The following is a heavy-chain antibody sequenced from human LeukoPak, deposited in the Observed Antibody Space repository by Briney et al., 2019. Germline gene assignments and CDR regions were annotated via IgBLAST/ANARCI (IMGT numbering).Heavy chain of an antibody. J-gene: IGHJ4*02. Sequence: SETLSLTCTVSGGSISSYYWSWIRQHPGKGLEWIGYIYYSGSTFYNPSLKSRVTISVDTSKNQFSLKLSSVTAADTAVYYCARGRIAVAGTSGLSYFDYWGQGTLVTVSS. V-gene: IGHV4-59*06. CDR3: ARGRIAVAGTSGLSYFDY. CDR1: GGSISSYY. CDR2: IYYSGST. D-gene: IGHD6-19*01.